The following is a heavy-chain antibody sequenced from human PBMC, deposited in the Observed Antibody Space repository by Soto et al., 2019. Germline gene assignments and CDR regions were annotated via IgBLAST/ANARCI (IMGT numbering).Heavy chain of an antibody. J-gene: IGHJ6*02. Sequence: VQLLESGGGLVQPGGSLRLSCAASGFAFSSYVMTWVRQAPGKGLEWVSALSGSGDTTYYADSVKGRFTISRDNSKNTLSLEMNSLRAEDTAVYYCAKPPESSSTFYYYGLDVWGQGTTVTVSS. CDR2: LSGSGDTT. CDR1: GFAFSSYV. D-gene: IGHD2-2*01. V-gene: IGHV3-23*01. CDR3: AKPPESSSTFYYYGLDV.